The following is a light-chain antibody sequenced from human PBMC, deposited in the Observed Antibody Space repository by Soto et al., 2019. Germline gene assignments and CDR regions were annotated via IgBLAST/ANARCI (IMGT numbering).Light chain of an antibody. CDR1: SSDIGAYNF. V-gene: IGLV2-14*03. J-gene: IGLJ2*01. Sequence: QSALTQPASVSGSPGQSITISCTGTSSDIGAYNFVSWYQQHPGKAPKLMLYDVNIRPSGVSNRFSGSKSGNTASLTISGIQAEAEADYYCTSWTTSTTMIFGGGNKLTVL. CDR3: TSWTTSTTMI. CDR2: DVN.